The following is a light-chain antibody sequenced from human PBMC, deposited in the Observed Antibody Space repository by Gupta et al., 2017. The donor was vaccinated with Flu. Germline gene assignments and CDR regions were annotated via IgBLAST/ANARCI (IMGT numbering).Light chain of an antibody. CDR3: QVFYSRSELYV. Sequence: GKTARMPCGGNNIGSDSVHWYQKKPGQAPVLVIYADSDRPSGIPERFSGSNSGNTATLIISRVEAGDEADYYCQVFYSRSELYVFGTGTKVTVL. CDR1: NIGSDS. J-gene: IGLJ1*01. V-gene: IGLV3-21*03. CDR2: ADS.